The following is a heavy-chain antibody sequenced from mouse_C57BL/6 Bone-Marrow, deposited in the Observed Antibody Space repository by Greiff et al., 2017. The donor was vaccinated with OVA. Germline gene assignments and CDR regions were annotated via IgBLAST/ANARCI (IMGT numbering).Heavy chain of an antibody. Sequence: EVQLQQSGPELVKPGASVKISCKASGYTFTDYYMNWVKQSHGKSLEWIGDINPNNGGTSYNQKFKGKATLTVDKYSSTAYMELRSLTSEDSAVYYCARDGDYGGYYYAMDYWGQGTSVTVSS. CDR3: ARDGDYGGYYYAMDY. CDR1: GYTFTDYY. V-gene: IGHV1-26*01. J-gene: IGHJ4*01. CDR2: INPNNGGT. D-gene: IGHD2-4*01.